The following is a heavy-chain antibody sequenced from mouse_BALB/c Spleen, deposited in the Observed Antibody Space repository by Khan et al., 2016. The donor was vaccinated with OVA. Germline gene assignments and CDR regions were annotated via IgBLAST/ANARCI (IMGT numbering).Heavy chain of an antibody. CDR3: AREGAYYRSDGWFAY. CDR1: GYTFTTYT. Sequence: QIQLVQSGAELARPGASVKMSCKASGYTFTTYTIHWVKQRPGQGLEWIGYIIPSNDYTNYNQKFKDRATLTAEKSSSTAYMQLSSLTSEDSAVYYCAREGAYYRSDGWFAYWGQGTLVTVSA. V-gene: IGHV1-4*01. CDR2: IIPSNDYT. D-gene: IGHD2-14*01. J-gene: IGHJ3*01.